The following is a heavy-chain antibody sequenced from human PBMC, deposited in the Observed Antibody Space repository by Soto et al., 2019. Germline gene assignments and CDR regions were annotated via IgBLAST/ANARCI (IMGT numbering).Heavy chain of an antibody. Sequence: SETLSLTCTVSGGSVSSGSYYWSWIRQPPGKGLEWIGYIYYSGSTNYNPSLKSRVTISVDTSKNQFSLKLSSVTASDTAVYYCARDKSNWFDPWGQGTLVTVSS. J-gene: IGHJ5*02. CDR1: GGSVSSGSYY. CDR3: ARDKSNWFDP. CDR2: IYYSGST. V-gene: IGHV4-61*01.